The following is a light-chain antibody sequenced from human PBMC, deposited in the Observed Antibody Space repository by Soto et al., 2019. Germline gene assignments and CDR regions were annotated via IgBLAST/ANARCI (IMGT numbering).Light chain of an antibody. J-gene: IGKJ1*01. V-gene: IGKV1-5*01. Sequence: DIHMTQSPSTLSASVGDRVTITCRASQSISSWLAWYQQKPGKAPKVLIYHASNLQSGVPSRFSGSGSGTEFTLTISSLQPDDFATYYCQQYNSYSFGQGTKVDIK. CDR2: HAS. CDR3: QQYNSYS. CDR1: QSISSW.